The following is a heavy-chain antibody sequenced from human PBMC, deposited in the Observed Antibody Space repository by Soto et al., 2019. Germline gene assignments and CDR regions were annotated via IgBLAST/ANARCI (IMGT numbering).Heavy chain of an antibody. CDR1: GYSFSTYG. J-gene: IGHJ4*02. Sequence: QVLLVQSGAEVKKPGASVKVSCKASGYSFSTYGVSWVRQAPGQGLEWMGWLNTGDGNTAYAQKLQGRITLTTDTSTTTAYMELRSLRSDDTAIYYCARGENYGSVRDVFDHWGQGTLVTVSS. V-gene: IGHV1-18*04. CDR2: LNTGDGNT. CDR3: ARGENYGSVRDVFDH. D-gene: IGHD3-10*01.